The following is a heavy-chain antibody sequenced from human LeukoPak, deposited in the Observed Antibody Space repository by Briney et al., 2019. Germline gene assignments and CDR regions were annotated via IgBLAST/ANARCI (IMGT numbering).Heavy chain of an antibody. V-gene: IGHV1-69*13. J-gene: IGHJ3*02. D-gene: IGHD1-26*01. CDR2: IIPIFGTA. Sequence: SVKVSCKASGDTFSSYAISWVRQAPGQGLEWMGGIIPIFGTANYAQKFQGRVTITADESTSTAYMELSSLRSEDTAVYYCASLAWDDAFDIWGQGTMVTVSS. CDR3: ASLAWDDAFDI. CDR1: GDTFSSYA.